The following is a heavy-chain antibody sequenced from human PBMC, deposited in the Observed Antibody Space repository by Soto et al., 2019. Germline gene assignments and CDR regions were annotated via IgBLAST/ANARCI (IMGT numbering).Heavy chain of an antibody. J-gene: IGHJ4*02. D-gene: IGHD3-22*01. V-gene: IGHV4-39*07. CDR2: IYQSGTT. CDR1: GGSISSSSYY. Sequence: SETLSLTCTVSGGSISSSSYYWGWIRQPPGKGLEWIGNIYQSGTTDYNPSLKSRVTISVDRSKNQFSLKLSSVTAADTAVYYCASSTHYYDSSDLSYWGQGTLVTVSS. CDR3: ASSTHYYDSSDLSY.